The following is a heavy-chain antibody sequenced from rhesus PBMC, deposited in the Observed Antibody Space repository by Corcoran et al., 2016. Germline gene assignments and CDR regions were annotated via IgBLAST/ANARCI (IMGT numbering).Heavy chain of an antibody. CDR2: IYWDDDK. V-gene: IGHV2-174*01. Sequence: QVTLKESGPALVKSTQTLPLPCSFSGFSLPPPWVGVGWIRQPQGKALEWLALIYWDDDKRDSTSLKNRLTIFKDTSNNQVVLIMTNMDPVDTATYYCARRPGDSSGWSPYGLDSWGQGVGVTVSS. CDR1: GFSLPPPWVG. D-gene: IGHD6S26*01. J-gene: IGHJ6*01. CDR3: ARRPGDSSGWSPYGLDS.